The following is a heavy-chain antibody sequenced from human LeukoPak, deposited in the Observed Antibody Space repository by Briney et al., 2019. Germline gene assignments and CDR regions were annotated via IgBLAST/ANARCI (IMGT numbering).Heavy chain of an antibody. V-gene: IGHV1-2*02. CDR1: GYTFTGYY. CDR3: AREWPVRYYYYGMDV. D-gene: IGHD6-19*01. CDR2: INPNSGGT. J-gene: IGHJ6*02. Sequence: GASVKVSCKASGYTFTGYYMHWVRQAPGQGLEWMGWINPNSGGTNYAQKFQGRVTMTRDTSISTAYMELSRLRSDDTAVYYCAREWPVRYYYYGMDVWGQGTTVTVSS.